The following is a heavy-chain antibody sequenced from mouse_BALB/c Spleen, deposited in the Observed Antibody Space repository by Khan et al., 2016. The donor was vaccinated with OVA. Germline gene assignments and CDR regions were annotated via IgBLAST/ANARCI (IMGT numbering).Heavy chain of an antibody. J-gene: IGHJ3*01. CDR3: ARTTMILGFTY. Sequence: VRLQQSGAELVKPGASVKLSCTASAFNIKDTYMHWVKQRPEQGLEWIGRIDPANGNTKYDPKFQGKATITADTSSNTAYLHLSSLTSEDIAVYYCARTTMILGFTYWGRGTLVTVSA. V-gene: IGHV14-3*02. CDR1: AFNIKDTY. D-gene: IGHD2-4*01. CDR2: IDPANGNT.